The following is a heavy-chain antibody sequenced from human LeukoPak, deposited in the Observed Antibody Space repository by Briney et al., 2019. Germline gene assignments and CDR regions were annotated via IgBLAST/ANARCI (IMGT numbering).Heavy chain of an antibody. J-gene: IGHJ6*02. CDR3: ARADRSSGYDHSAGLQVYYYYGMDV. V-gene: IGHV3-66*01. CDR1: GFTVSSNY. CDR2: IYADGRT. Sequence: GGSLRLSCAASGFTVSSNYMSWVRQAPGKGLEWVSVIYADGRTYYADSVKDRFTISRDISKNTVYIHVNSLRAEDTAVYYCARADRSSGYDHSAGLQVYYYYGMDVWGQGTTVTVSS. D-gene: IGHD5-12*01.